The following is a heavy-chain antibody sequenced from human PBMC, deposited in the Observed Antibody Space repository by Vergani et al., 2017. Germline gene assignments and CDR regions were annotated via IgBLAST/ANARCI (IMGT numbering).Heavy chain of an antibody. CDR2: ISYDGSNK. Sequence: QGHLVESGGGVVQPGRSLRLSCVASGFDFSSYAMHWVRQAPGKGLEWVAVISYDGSNKYYADSVKGHFTISRDNFKNTLYLDMSSLRAEDTAVYYCVRDVRVSRTWGQGTLVAVSS. J-gene: IGHJ3*01. CDR1: GFDFSSYA. CDR3: VRDVRVSRT. V-gene: IGHV3-30-3*01.